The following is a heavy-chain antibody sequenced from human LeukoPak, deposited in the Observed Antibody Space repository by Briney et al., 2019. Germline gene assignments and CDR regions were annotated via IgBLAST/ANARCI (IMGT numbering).Heavy chain of an antibody. CDR3: ARSKRGYSYGRYYYYMDV. D-gene: IGHD5-18*01. CDR1: GGSISSYY. J-gene: IGHJ6*03. V-gene: IGHV4-34*01. CDR2: INHSGST. Sequence: SETLSLTCTVSGGSISSYYWSWIRQPPGKGLEWIGEINHSGSTNYNPSLKSRVTISVDTSKNQFSLKLSSVTAADTAVYYCARSKRGYSYGRYYYYMDVWGKGTTVTISS.